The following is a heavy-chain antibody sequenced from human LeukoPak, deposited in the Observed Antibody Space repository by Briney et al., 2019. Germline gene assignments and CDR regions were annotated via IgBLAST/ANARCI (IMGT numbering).Heavy chain of an antibody. D-gene: IGHD2-2*01. CDR1: GGTFSSYA. CDR2: IIPIFGTA. J-gene: IGHJ6*04. Sequence: ASVKVSCKASGGTFSSYAISWVRQAPGQGLEWMGRIIPIFGTANYAQKFQGRVTITADKSTSTAYMELSSLRSEDTAVYYCARDCSSTSCYSENYYYYGMDVWGKGTTVTVSS. CDR3: ARDCSSTSCYSENYYYYGMDV. V-gene: IGHV1-69*06.